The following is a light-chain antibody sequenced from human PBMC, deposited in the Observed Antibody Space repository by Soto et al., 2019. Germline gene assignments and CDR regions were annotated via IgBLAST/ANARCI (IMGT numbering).Light chain of an antibody. CDR2: EVS. CDR1: SSDVGGYNY. CDR3: SSDTSTNTWV. J-gene: IGLJ3*02. Sequence: QSALTQPASVSGSPGQSITISCTGTSSDVGGYNYVSWYQQHPGKAPKFLIYEVSNRPSGVSNRFSGSKSGNTASLTISGLQAEDEADYYCSSDTSTNTWVFGGGTKLTVL. V-gene: IGLV2-14*01.